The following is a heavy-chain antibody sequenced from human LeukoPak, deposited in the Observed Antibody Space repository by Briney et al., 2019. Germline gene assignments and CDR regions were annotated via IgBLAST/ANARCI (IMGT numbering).Heavy chain of an antibody. CDR1: GYTFTGYY. J-gene: IGHJ4*02. CDR2: INPNSGGT. D-gene: IGHD6-19*01. CDR3: ARDPYVVGAVAEYYFDY. V-gene: IGHV1-2*02. Sequence: ASVKVSCKASGYTFTGYYMHWVRQAPGQGLEWMGWINPNSGGTNYAQKFQGRVTMTRDTSISTAYMELSRLRSDDTAVYYCARDPYVVGAVAEYYFDYWGQGTLVTVSS.